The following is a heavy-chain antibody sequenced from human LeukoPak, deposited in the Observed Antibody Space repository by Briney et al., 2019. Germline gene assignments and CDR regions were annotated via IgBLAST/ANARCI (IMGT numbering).Heavy chain of an antibody. CDR2: MNPNSGNT. CDR1: GYTFTSYD. CDR3: ARDLRTDSRNWAAFDY. Sequence: ASVKVSCKASGYTFTSYDINWVRQATAQGHEWVGWMNPNSGNTGYAQKFQGRVTITRNTAISTAYMELSSLRSEDTAVYYCARDLRTDSRNWAAFDYWGQGTLVTVSS. D-gene: IGHD6-13*01. V-gene: IGHV1-8*03. J-gene: IGHJ4*02.